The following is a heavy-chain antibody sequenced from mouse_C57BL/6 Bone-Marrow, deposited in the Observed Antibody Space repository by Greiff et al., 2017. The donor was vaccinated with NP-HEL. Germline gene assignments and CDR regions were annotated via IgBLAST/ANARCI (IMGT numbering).Heavy chain of an antibody. CDR3: ARRRVYYGSSYEGYAMDY. J-gene: IGHJ4*01. D-gene: IGHD1-1*01. V-gene: IGHV1-9*01. CDR2: ILPGSGST. CDR1: GYTFTGYW. Sequence: QVQLKESGAELMKPGASVKLSCKATGYTFTGYWIEWVKQRPGHGLEWIGEILPGSGSTNYNEKFKGKATFTADTSSNTAYMQLSSLTTEDSAIYYCARRRVYYGSSYEGYAMDYWGQGTSVTVSS.